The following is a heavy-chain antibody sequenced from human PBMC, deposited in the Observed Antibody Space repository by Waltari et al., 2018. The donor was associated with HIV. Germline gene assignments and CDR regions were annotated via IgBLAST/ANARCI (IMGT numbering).Heavy chain of an antibody. CDR1: GFTFTNYW. V-gene: IGHV5-51*01. D-gene: IGHD6-19*01. J-gene: IGHJ3*01. Sequence: QLVQSGGEVKQTGESLKISCKGSGFTFTNYWIAWVRQMPRKGLECMGMSWPSDSDTNYSPTCQGHVTISADRSTSTAYLQWSSLRASDTAMYYCASPKGGWLFAFDVWGQGTKVTVSS. CDR3: ASPKGGWLFAFDV. CDR2: SWPSDSDT.